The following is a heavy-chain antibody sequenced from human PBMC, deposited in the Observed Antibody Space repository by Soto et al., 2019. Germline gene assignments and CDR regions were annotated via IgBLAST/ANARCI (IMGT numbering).Heavy chain of an antibody. V-gene: IGHV4-59*04. D-gene: IGHD1-1*01. CDR2: FYYTGNT. Sequence: PSETLSLTCTVSGGSFSNYYWSWIRQPPGKGLEWIGYFYYTGNTNYNPSLKSRVTMSVDTSKNQFSLKLSSVTAVDTAVYYCARHLRSTTTPPRVWFDTWGLGTLVTVSS. J-gene: IGHJ5*02. CDR3: ARHLRSTTTPPRVWFDT. CDR1: GGSFSNYY.